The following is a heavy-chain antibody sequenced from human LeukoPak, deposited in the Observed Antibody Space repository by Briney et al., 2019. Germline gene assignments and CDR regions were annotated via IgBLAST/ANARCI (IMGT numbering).Heavy chain of an antibody. Sequence: GGSLRLSCAASGFTFSNYAMNWVRQAPGKGLEWVSAISGSGGNTYYADSVKGRFTISRDNSKNSLYLQMNSLRAEDTALYYCAKDIRATSVAGTSGFDYWGQGTLVTVSS. CDR1: GFTFSNYA. J-gene: IGHJ4*02. CDR2: ISGSGGNT. CDR3: AKDIRATSVAGTSGFDY. V-gene: IGHV3-23*01. D-gene: IGHD6-19*01.